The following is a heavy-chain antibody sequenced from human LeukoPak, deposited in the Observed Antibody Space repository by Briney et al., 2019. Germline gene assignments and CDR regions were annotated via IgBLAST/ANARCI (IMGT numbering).Heavy chain of an antibody. Sequence: GRSLRLSCAASGFTFSNAWMSWVHQAPRKGLEWVGRIKSKTDGGTTDYDAPVKGRFTISRDHSKNTLYLQMTSLKTEDTAVYYCTTYCSSTSCYPDYWGQRTLVTVSS. CDR2: IKSKTDGGTT. CDR3: TTYCSSTSCYPDY. J-gene: IGHJ4*02. V-gene: IGHV3-15*01. CDR1: GFTFSNAW. D-gene: IGHD2-2*01.